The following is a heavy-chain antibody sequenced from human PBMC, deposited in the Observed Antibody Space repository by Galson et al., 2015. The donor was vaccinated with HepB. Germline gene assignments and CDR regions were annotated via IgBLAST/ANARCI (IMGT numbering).Heavy chain of an antibody. CDR2: ISSSSSYI. Sequence: SLRLSCAASGFTFSSYSMNWVRQAPGKGLEWVSSISSSSSYIYYADSVKGRFTISRDNAKNSLYLQMNSLRAEDTAVYYCARGGYSSSWDFDYWGQGTLVTGSS. CDR1: GFTFSSYS. J-gene: IGHJ4*02. D-gene: IGHD6-13*01. V-gene: IGHV3-21*01. CDR3: ARGGYSSSWDFDY.